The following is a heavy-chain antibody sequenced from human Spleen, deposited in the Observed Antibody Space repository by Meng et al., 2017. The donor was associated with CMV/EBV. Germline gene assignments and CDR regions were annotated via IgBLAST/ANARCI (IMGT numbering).Heavy chain of an antibody. CDR3: VKVDERTIVTLPNAFDI. V-gene: IGHV3-30*02. J-gene: IGHJ3*02. D-gene: IGHD3-9*01. CDR1: GFTFSSYG. Sequence: GESLKISCAASGFTFSSYGMHWVRQAPGKGLEWVAFIRYDGSNKYYADSVKGRFTISRDNSKNTLYLQMNSLRAEDTAIYYCVKVDERTIVTLPNAFDIWGQGTMVTVSS. CDR2: IRYDGSNK.